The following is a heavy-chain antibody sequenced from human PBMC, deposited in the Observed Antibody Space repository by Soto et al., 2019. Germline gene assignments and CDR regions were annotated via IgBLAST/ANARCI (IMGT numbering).Heavy chain of an antibody. V-gene: IGHV3-23*01. CDR3: AKATTNGGWFNPFDS. CDR2: LSGSGTST. D-gene: IGHD6-19*01. Sequence: GGSLRLSCAASGFSFVNYAMSWVRQAPGKGLEWVSGLSGSGTSTYYADSVKGRFTISRDNSRDTLFLQMNSLTADDTAVYYCAKATTNGGWFNPFDSWGQGALVTVSS. J-gene: IGHJ4*02. CDR1: GFSFVNYA.